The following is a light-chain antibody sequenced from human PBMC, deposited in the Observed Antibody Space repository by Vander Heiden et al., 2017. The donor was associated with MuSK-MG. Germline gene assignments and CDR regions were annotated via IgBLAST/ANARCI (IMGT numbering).Light chain of an antibody. CDR1: RSNTGAGYD. J-gene: IGLJ2*01. CDR2: CSS. V-gene: IGLV1-40*01. CDR3: YSAANRISGHEV. Sequence: QSVQTPPPSVSVAPGQRVTVSCTGSRSNTGAGYDVHCYHQLPATAPHLLIFCSSNRPSGGPPRFSCATSCASASPVTTALQAEDEADDYYYSAANRISGHEVFGRGTKLTVL.